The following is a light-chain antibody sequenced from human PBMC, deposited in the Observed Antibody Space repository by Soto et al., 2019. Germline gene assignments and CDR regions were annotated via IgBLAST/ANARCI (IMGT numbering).Light chain of an antibody. J-gene: IGLJ2*01. Sequence: QSVLTQPASVSGSPGQSITISCTGTSSDVGGYNYVSWYQQHPGKAPKLMICDVSSRPSGVSNRFSGSKSGNTASLTISGLQAEDEADYYCSSYTSSSTLVFGGGTKLTVL. V-gene: IGLV2-14*01. CDR1: SSDVGGYNY. CDR2: DVS. CDR3: SSYTSSSTLV.